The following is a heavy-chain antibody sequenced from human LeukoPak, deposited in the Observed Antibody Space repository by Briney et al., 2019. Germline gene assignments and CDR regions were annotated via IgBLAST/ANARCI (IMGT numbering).Heavy chain of an antibody. D-gene: IGHD3-3*01. Sequence: PSGTLSLTCAISGGSISSSHWWSWVRQPPGKGLEWIGEIHHSGSTNYNPSLKSRVTISVDTSKNQFSLKLSSVTAADTAVYYCARDLYGVVPDWGQGTLVTVSS. CDR2: IHHSGST. CDR1: GGSISSSHW. V-gene: IGHV4-4*02. J-gene: IGHJ4*02. CDR3: ARDLYGVVPD.